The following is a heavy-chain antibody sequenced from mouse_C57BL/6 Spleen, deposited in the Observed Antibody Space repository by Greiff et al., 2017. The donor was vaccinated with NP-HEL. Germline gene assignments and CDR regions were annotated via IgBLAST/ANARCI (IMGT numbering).Heavy chain of an antibody. CDR2: IWRGGST. CDR1: GFSLTSYG. CDR3: AKDGTGWYFDV. J-gene: IGHJ1*03. D-gene: IGHD4-1*01. V-gene: IGHV2-5*01. Sequence: VQLQESGPGLVQPSQSLSITCTVSGFSLTSYGVHWVRQSPGKGLEWLGVIWRGGSTDYNAALMSRLSITKDNSKIQVFFKMNSLQADDTAIYYCAKDGTGWYFDVWGTGTTVTVSS.